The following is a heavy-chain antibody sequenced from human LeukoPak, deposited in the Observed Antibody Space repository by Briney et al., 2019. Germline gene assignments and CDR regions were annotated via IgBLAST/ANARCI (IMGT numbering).Heavy chain of an antibody. Sequence: GGSLRLSCAASGFTFSSYEMNWVRQAPGKGLEWVSYISSSGSTIYYADSVKGRFTISRDNAKNSLYLQMNSLRAEDTAVYYCAKGKGKYCSGGSCYYFDYWGQGTLVTVSS. J-gene: IGHJ4*02. CDR1: GFTFSSYE. CDR3: AKGKGKYCSGGSCYYFDY. D-gene: IGHD2-15*01. V-gene: IGHV3-48*03. CDR2: ISSSGSTI.